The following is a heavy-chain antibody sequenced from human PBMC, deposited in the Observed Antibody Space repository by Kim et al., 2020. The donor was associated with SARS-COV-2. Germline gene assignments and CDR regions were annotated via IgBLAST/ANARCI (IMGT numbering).Heavy chain of an antibody. V-gene: IGHV5-51*01. CDR2: IYPGDSDT. CDR3: ARAITIFGVVIIDQQYFDY. D-gene: IGHD3-3*01. J-gene: IGHJ4*02. Sequence: GESLKISCKGSGYSFTSYWIGWVRQMPGKGLEWMGIIYPGDSDTRYSPSFQGQVTISADKSISTAYLQWSSLKASDTAMYYCARAITIFGVVIIDQQYFDYWGQGTLVTVSS. CDR1: GYSFTSYW.